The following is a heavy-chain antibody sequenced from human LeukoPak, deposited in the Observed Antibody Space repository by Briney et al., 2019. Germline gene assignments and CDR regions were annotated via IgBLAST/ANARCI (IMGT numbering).Heavy chain of an antibody. D-gene: IGHD5-18*01. V-gene: IGHV4-61*02. J-gene: IGHJ6*03. Sequence: PSETLSLTCTVSGVSISSDTYYWSWIRQPAGKGLEWIGRISISGSTNYNPSLKSRVMFSLDTSKNQLSLKLTSVTAADTAVYYCARDPYTAMDPSRYMDVWGKGTTVTVSS. CDR1: GVSISSDTYY. CDR3: ARDPYTAMDPSRYMDV. CDR2: ISISGST.